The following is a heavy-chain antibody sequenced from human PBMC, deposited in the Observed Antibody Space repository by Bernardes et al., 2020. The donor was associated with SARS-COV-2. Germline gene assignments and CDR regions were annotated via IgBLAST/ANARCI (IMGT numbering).Heavy chain of an antibody. CDR1: GYTFTSYD. D-gene: IGHD5-18*01. CDR3: ARGNWIQLFMIRFNWFDP. J-gene: IGHJ5*02. V-gene: IGHV1-8*01. Sequence: AQVEVSCKASGYTFTSYDINWVRQATGQGLEWMGWMNPNSGNTGYAQKFQGRVTMTRNTSISTAYMELSSLRSEDTAVYYCARGNWIQLFMIRFNWFDPWGQGTLVTVSS. CDR2: MNPNSGNT.